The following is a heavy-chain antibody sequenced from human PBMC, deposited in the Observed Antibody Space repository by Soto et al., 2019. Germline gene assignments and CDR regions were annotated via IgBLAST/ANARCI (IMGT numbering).Heavy chain of an antibody. Sequence: EVQLVESGGGLVQPGGSLRLSCAASGFTFSNYWMYWVRQAPGKGLEWVSRINSDGSVSTYADSVKGRLTISRDNVKNTLYLQMDRLRAEDTAVYYCARGDCVGGSCYSLAGSFYYYMDAWGKGTGVTV. D-gene: IGHD2-15*01. CDR1: GFTFSNYW. V-gene: IGHV3-74*03. CDR2: INSDGSVS. J-gene: IGHJ6*03. CDR3: ARGDCVGGSCYSLAGSFYYYMDA.